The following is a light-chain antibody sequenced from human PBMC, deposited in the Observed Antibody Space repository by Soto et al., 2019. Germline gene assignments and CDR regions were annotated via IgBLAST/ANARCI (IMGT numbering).Light chain of an antibody. CDR2: GAS. CDR3: QQYGGSPRT. V-gene: IGKV3-20*01. J-gene: IGKJ1*01. Sequence: EIVLTQSPGTLSLSPGEGATLSCRASQSVGGSFLAWYQQKGGQSPRLLIHGASNRATGIPDRFSGSESGTDFALTINRLEPEEFAVYDCQQYGGSPRTFGEGTMMEVK. CDR1: QSVGGSF.